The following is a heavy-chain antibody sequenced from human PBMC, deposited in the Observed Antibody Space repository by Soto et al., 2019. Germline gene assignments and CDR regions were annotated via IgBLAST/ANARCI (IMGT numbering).Heavy chain of an antibody. D-gene: IGHD3-3*01. CDR3: ARDGNVLRFLEWLSWQYYYGMDV. CDR1: GGTFSSYA. V-gene: IGHV1-69*06. Sequence: QVQLVQSGAEVKKPGSSVKVSCKASGGTFSSYAISWVRQAPGQGLEWMGGIIPIFGTANYAQKFQGRVTITADKSTSTAYMEMSSLGSEDTAVYYCARDGNVLRFLEWLSWQYYYGMDVWGQGTTVTVSS. CDR2: IIPIFGTA. J-gene: IGHJ6*02.